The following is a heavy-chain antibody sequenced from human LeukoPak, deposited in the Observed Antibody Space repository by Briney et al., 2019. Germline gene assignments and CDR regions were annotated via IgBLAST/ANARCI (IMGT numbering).Heavy chain of an antibody. J-gene: IGHJ3*02. CDR2: INPNSGGT. CDR3: ARDLRRYSGYDYGAFDI. V-gene: IGHV1-2*02. D-gene: IGHD5-12*01. Sequence: ASVKVSCKASGYTLTGYYMHWVRQAPGQGLEWMGWINPNSGGTNYAQKFQGRVTMTRDTSISTAYMELSRLRSDDTAVYYCARDLRRYSGYDYGAFDIWGQGTMVTVSS. CDR1: GYTLTGYY.